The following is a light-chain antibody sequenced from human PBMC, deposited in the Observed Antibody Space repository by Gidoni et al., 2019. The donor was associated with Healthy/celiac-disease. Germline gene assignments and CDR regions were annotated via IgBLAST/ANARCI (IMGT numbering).Light chain of an antibody. CDR1: QSVLYSSNNKNY. V-gene: IGKV4-1*01. Sequence: DIVMTQSPASLAVSLGERATINCKSSQSVLYSSNNKNYLAWYHQKPGQPPKLLIYWASTRESGVPDRFSGSGSGTDFTLTISSLQAEDVAVYYCQQYYSTPYTFGQXTKLEIK. CDR2: WAS. J-gene: IGKJ2*01. CDR3: QQYYSTPYT.